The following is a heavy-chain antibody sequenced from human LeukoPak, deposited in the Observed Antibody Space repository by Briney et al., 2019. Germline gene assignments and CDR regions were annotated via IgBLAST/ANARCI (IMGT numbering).Heavy chain of an antibody. CDR2: IYYTGST. CDR1: GGSISSSSYY. CDR3: ARHGGYSSSWVRWDWFDP. Sequence: SETLSLTCTVSGGSISSSSYYWAWIRQPPGKGLEWIGSIYYTGSTYYNPSLKSRVTISVDTSKNQFSLKLSSVTAADTAVYYCARHGGYSSSWVRWDWFDPWGQGTLVTVSS. V-gene: IGHV4-39*01. J-gene: IGHJ5*02. D-gene: IGHD6-13*01.